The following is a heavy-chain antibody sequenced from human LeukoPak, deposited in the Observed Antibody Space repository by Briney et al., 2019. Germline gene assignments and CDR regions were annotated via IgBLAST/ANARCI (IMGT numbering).Heavy chain of an antibody. V-gene: IGHV4-4*07. CDR3: ARYRGYCTSTSCYYYYMDV. J-gene: IGHJ6*03. CDR2: IYTSGST. CDR1: GDSISNYY. Sequence: PSETLSLTCTVSGDSISNYYWSWLRQPAGKGLEWLGRIYTSGSTNYNPSLKSRVTISVDKSKNQFSLKLSSVTAADTAVYYCARYRGYCTSTSCYYYYMDVWGKGTTVTVSS. D-gene: IGHD2-2*01.